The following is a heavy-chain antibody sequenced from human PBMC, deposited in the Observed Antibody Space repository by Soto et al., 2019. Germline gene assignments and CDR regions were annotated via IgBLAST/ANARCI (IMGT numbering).Heavy chain of an antibody. Sequence: PSETLSLTCSVSGDSVTSCDYYWTWVRQSPWKGLDWIVYIYYSGNTYYNPSLNSRVTLSIDMTNNHVSLILNSVTAADTTVYYCARVGPWVPYYYDSSPYTFENWFDPWGQGTLVTVSS. CDR3: ARVGPWVPYYYDSSPYTFENWFDP. CDR2: IYYSGNT. J-gene: IGHJ5*02. V-gene: IGHV4-30-4*01. D-gene: IGHD3-22*01. CDR1: GDSVTSCDYY.